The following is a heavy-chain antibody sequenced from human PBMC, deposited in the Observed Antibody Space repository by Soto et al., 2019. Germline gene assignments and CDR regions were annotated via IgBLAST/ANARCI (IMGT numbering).Heavy chain of an antibody. CDR1: DGTIVNLGCR. V-gene: IGHV4-39*01. Sequence: TVVDGTIVNLGCRRIMNQQTPGKGLEGIGSIYYSGSTYYNPSLKTRVTISVDTSKNQFSLKLSSVTAADTAVYYCARLEDFWSAFMFDYWAQGTLVTVSS. J-gene: IGHJ4*02. D-gene: IGHD3-3*01. CDR2: IYYSGST. CDR3: ARLEDFWSAFMFDY.